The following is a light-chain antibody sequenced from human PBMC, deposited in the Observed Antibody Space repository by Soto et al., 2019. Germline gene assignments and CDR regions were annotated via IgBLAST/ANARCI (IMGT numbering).Light chain of an antibody. CDR3: VLYIGSGIWV. V-gene: IGLV8-61*01. CDR2: STN. J-gene: IGLJ3*02. CDR1: SGLVSSGNY. Sequence: QTVVTQEPSFSVSPGGTVTFTCGFNSGLVSSGNYPSWYQQTPGQAPRTLIYSTNTRSSGVPDRFSGSILGNKAALTITGAQADDESDYYCVLYIGSGIWVFGGGTKVTVL.